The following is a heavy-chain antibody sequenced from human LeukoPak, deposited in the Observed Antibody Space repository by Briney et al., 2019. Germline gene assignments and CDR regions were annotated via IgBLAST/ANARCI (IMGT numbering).Heavy chain of an antibody. CDR2: IYTGGST. V-gene: IGHV3-66*02. CDR1: GFIFSNYA. J-gene: IGHJ4*02. D-gene: IGHD6-13*01. Sequence: GGSLRLSCAASGFIFSNYAMIWVRQAPGKGLEWISIIYTGGSTNYADFVKGRFTISRDNSKNTLYLQMNSLRAEDTAVYYCARDGEYSSSWYRVDYWGQGTLVTVSS. CDR3: ARDGEYSSSWYRVDY.